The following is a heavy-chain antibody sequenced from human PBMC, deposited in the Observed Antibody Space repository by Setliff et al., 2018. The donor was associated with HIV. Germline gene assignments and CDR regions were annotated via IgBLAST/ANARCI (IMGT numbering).Heavy chain of an antibody. CDR1: GGSINSTSYY. V-gene: IGHV4-39*01. D-gene: IGHD6-19*01. CDR3: ARLRREEQWLVRGWFDP. Sequence: SETLSLTCTVSGGSINSTSYYWGWIRQPPGNGLEWIGSIYYSGSTYYNPSLKSRVTISVDTSKNQFSLKLSSVTAADTAVYYCARLRREEQWLVRGWFDPWGQGTLVTVSS. J-gene: IGHJ5*02. CDR2: IYYSGST.